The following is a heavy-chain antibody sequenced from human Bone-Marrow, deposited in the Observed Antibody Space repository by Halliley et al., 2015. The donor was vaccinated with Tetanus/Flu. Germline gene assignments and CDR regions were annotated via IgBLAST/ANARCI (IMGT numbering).Heavy chain of an antibody. CDR3: AKEAYCSSTDCYTEESLD. J-gene: IGHJ4*02. D-gene: IGHD2-2*02. CDR1: GFLFSSYG. V-gene: IGHV3-30*18. Sequence: SLRLSCAASGFLFSSYGMHWVRQAPGKGLEWVAVISYDGDNKYYRDSVKGRFTISRDNSKNTLYLQMDNLRAEDTAVYYCAKEAYCSSTDCYTEESLDWGQGTRVTVSS. CDR2: ISYDGDNK.